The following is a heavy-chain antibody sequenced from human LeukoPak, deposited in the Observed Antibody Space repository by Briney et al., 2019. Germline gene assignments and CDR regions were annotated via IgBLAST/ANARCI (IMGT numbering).Heavy chain of an antibody. J-gene: IGHJ3*02. Sequence: GGSLRLSCAASGFTFSSYWMHWVRQAPGKGLVWVSRTNSDGSSTSYADSVKGRFTISRDNAKNTLYLQMNSLRAEDTAVYYCEAVKNAFDIWGQGTMVTVSS. CDR3: EAVKNAFDI. D-gene: IGHD3-22*01. CDR2: TNSDGSST. CDR1: GFTFSSYW. V-gene: IGHV3-74*01.